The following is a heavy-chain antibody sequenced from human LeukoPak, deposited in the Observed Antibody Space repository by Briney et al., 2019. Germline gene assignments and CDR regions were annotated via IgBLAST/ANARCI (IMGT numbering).Heavy chain of an antibody. D-gene: IGHD3-22*01. J-gene: IGHJ4*02. CDR1: GGTFSSYA. CDR2: TIPILGIA. CDR3: ARDSLRTYDSSGYYPFDY. Sequence: ASVKVSCKASGGTFSSYAISWVRQAPGQGLEWMGRTIPILGIANYAQKFQGRVTITADKSTSTAYMELSSLRSEDTAVYYCARDSLRTYDSSGYYPFDYWGQGTLVTVSS. V-gene: IGHV1-69*04.